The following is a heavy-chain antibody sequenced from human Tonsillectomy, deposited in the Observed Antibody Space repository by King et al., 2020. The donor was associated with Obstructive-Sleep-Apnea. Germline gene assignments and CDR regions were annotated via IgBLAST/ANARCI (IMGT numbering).Heavy chain of an antibody. J-gene: IGHJ3*02. D-gene: IGHD4-17*01. CDR2: ISGRGGST. CDR1: GFTFSSYG. Sequence: VQLVESGGGLVQPGGSLRLSCAASGFTFSSYGISWVRQAPGKGLEWVSAISGRGGSTYYADSLKGRFTISRDNSQNTLYLQMNSLRAEDTAVYYWAKGAAGDYYWGAFDIWGQGPMVTVSS. V-gene: IGHV3-23*04. CDR3: AKGAAGDYYWGAFDI.